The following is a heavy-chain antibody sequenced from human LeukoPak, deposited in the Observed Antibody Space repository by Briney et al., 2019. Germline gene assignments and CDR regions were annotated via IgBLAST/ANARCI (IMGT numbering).Heavy chain of an antibody. J-gene: IGHJ5*02. CDR3: AKGYEWELIWFDP. D-gene: IGHD1-26*01. CDR1: GFTFSSYG. V-gene: IGHV3-30*02. Sequence: GSLRLSCAASGFTFSSYGMHWVRQAPGKGLEWVAFIRYDGSNKYYADSVKGRFTISRDNSKNTLYLQMNSLRAEDTAVYYCAKGYEWELIWFDPWGQGTLVTVSS. CDR2: IRYDGSNK.